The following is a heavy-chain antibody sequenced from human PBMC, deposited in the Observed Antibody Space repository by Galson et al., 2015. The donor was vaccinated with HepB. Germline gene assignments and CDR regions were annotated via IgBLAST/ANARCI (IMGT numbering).Heavy chain of an antibody. D-gene: IGHD6-19*01. V-gene: IGHV5-10-1*01. CDR2: IDPSDSYT. Sequence: QSGAEVKKPGESLRISCKGSGYSFTSYWISWVRQMPGKGLEWMGRIDPSDSYTNYSPSFQGHVTISADKSISTAYLQWSSLKASDTAMYYCARNIAVADANVPDAFDIWGQGTMVTVSS. J-gene: IGHJ3*02. CDR3: ARNIAVADANVPDAFDI. CDR1: GYSFTSYW.